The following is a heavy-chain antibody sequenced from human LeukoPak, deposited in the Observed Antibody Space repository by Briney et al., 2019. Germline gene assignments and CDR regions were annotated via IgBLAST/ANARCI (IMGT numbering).Heavy chain of an antibody. V-gene: IGHV4-59*01. CDR3: ARTNAFGN. CDR1: GGSLSGDY. J-gene: IGHJ3*02. CDR2: IYYTGTT. Sequence: PSETPSLTCTVSGGSLSGDYWNWIRQPPGKGLEWIGYIYYTGTTDYSPSLKSRVTISLDMSKNQFSLKLRSVTAADTAVYYCARTNAFGNRGQGTMVTVSS.